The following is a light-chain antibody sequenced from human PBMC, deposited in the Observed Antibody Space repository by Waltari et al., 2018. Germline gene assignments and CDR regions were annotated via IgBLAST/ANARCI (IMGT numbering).Light chain of an antibody. J-gene: IGKJ4*01. Sequence: EIVLTQSPVTLSLSPGYTATLSCRASQSIGSYFAWYQRKPGQAPRLLIYDASNRAAGIPPRFSGGGSGTDFTLTISGLEPEDFAVYYCQHRNTGLTFGGGTKVEIE. CDR1: QSIGSY. V-gene: IGKV3-11*01. CDR3: QHRNTGLT. CDR2: DAS.